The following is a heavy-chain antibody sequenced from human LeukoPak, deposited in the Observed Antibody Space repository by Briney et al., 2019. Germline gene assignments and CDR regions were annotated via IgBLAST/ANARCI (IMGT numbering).Heavy chain of an antibody. CDR1: GGSISNYY. CDR2: IYYSGYT. V-gene: IGHV4-59*01. D-gene: IGHD3-10*01. Sequence: SETLSLTCTVSGGSISNYYWSWIRRPPGKGLERIGYIYYSGYTNYNPSLKSRVTISVDTSKNQFSLKLSSVTAADTAVYYCARNDASGSYYNVAFDIWGQGTMVTVSS. CDR3: ARNDASGSYYNVAFDI. J-gene: IGHJ3*02.